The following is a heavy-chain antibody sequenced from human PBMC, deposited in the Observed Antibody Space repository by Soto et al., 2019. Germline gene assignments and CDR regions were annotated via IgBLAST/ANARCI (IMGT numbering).Heavy chain of an antibody. CDR2: ISSSGSTI. Sequence: QVQLVESGGGLVKPGGSLRLSCAASGFTFSAYYMSWIRQAPGKGLEWVSYISSSGSTIYYADSVKGRFTISRDNAKNSLYLQMSSLRAEDTAVYYCAGGRVPAAMLYYFDYWGQGTLVTVSS. CDR1: GFTFSAYY. V-gene: IGHV3-11*01. D-gene: IGHD2-2*01. J-gene: IGHJ4*02. CDR3: AGGRVPAAMLYYFDY.